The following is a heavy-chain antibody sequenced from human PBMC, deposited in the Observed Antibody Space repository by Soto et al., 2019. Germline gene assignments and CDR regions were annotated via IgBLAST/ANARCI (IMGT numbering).Heavy chain of an antibody. CDR3: ARDGREASGMDI. CDR2: IYYRGST. CDR1: GGSISSHY. Sequence: SETLSLTCTVSGGSISSHYWSWVRQAPGKGLEWIGHIYYRGSTTYNPSLRSRSTISVDTSNNQFSLKLNSVTTADTAVYYCARDGREASGMDIWGQGTKVTVSS. V-gene: IGHV4-59*11. J-gene: IGHJ6*02. D-gene: IGHD1-26*01.